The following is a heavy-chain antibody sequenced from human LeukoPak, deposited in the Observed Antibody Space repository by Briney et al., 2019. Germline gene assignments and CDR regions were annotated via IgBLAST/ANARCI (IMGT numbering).Heavy chain of an antibody. V-gene: IGHV4-39*01. CDR1: GGSIRSYY. CDR2: IYYTGST. D-gene: IGHD2-8*01. Sequence: SETLSLTCTVSGGSIRSYYWGWIRQPPGKGLEWIGSIYYTGSTYNSPSLKGRVTVSVDTSKNHFSLRLNSVTAADTAVYYCARHRGRNGGYSFDDWGQGTLVTVSS. J-gene: IGHJ4*02. CDR3: ARHRGRNGGYSFDD.